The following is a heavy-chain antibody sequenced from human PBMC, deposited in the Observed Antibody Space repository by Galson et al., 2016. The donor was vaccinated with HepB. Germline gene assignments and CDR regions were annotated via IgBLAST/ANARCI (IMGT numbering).Heavy chain of an antibody. CDR1: GDSIRNRDYY. CDR2: IYHSGST. Sequence: SETLSLTCGVSGDSIRNRDYYWGWIRQPPGKGLEWIGYIYHSGSTRYNSSLSSRVIMSVDTSKNQFSLRLTSVTAADTAVYYCARLSASFYFDSWGQGTLVPVSS. J-gene: IGHJ4*02. V-gene: IGHV4-39*01. D-gene: IGHD3-16*02. CDR3: ARLSASFYFDS.